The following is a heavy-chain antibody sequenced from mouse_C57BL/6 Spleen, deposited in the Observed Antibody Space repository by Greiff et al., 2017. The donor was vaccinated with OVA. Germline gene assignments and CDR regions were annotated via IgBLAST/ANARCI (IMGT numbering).Heavy chain of an antibody. CDR1: GFTFSSYG. CDR3: ARDYGSSYGD. CDR2: ISSGGSYT. Sequence: EVQLQESGGDLVKPGGSLKLSCAASGFTFSSYGMSWVRQTPDKRLEWVATISSGGSYTYYPDSVKGRFTISRDNAKNTLYLQMSSLKSEDTAMYYCARDYGSSYGDWGQGTTLTVSS. V-gene: IGHV5-6*01. D-gene: IGHD1-1*01. J-gene: IGHJ2*01.